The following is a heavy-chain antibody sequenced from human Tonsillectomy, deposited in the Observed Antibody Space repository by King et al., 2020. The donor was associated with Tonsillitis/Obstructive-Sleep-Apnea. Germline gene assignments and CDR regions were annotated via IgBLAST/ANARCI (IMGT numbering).Heavy chain of an antibody. V-gene: IGHV5-51*01. CDR3: ARQNIVARQRHFDY. J-gene: IGHJ4*02. CDR1: GYSFTNYW. Sequence: VQLVESGAEVKKPGESLKVSCKGSGYSFTNYWIGWVRQMPGKGLEWMGIIYPGDSDTRYSPSFQGQVTISADKSISTAYRQWSSLKASDSAMYYCARQNIVARQRHFDYWGQGTLVTVSS. D-gene: IGHD2/OR15-2a*01. CDR2: IYPGDSDT.